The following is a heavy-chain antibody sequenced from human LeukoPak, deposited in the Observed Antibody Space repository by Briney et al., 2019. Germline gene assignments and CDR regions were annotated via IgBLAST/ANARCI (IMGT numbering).Heavy chain of an antibody. V-gene: IGHV3-64D*06. CDR2: ISSNGDNT. CDR1: GFTFSTYV. Sequence: GGSLRLSCSVSGFTFSTYVMHWVRQAPGKGLEYVSAISSNGDNTYYADSVKGRFTISRDNYKNTLYLKMSSLRADDTAVYYCVRGTGYWGQGTLVTVSS. J-gene: IGHJ4*02. CDR3: VRGTGY.